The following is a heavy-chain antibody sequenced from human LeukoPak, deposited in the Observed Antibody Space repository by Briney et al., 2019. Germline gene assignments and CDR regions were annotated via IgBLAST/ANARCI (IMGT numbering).Heavy chain of an antibody. Sequence: GGSLRLSCAASGFTFSNNWMTWVRHAPGKGREWGASVKKDASEKYYGDSEKGRLTISRDNAKNSLYLQMSSLRVEDTAVYYCARGPPYGSRSDYFDYWGQGTLVTVSA. CDR1: GFTFSNNW. D-gene: IGHD3-10*01. J-gene: IGHJ4*02. CDR3: ARGPPYGSRSDYFDY. CDR2: VKKDASEK. V-gene: IGHV3-7*01.